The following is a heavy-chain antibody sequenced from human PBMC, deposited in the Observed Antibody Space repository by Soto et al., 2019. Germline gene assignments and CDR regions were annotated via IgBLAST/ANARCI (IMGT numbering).Heavy chain of an antibody. V-gene: IGHV3-33*01. CDR1: GFTFSRFG. Sequence: QVQLVESGGGVVQPGTSLRLSCAASGFTFSRFGMHWVRQAPGKGLEWVGVILNDGSNEKYADSVKGRFTIYRDNSRSALYLQMNSLRAEDTAVSYCARDDDFDDNGLDYWGQGTLVNVSS. CDR2: ILNDGSNE. D-gene: IGHD4-17*01. CDR3: ARDDDFDDNGLDY. J-gene: IGHJ4*02.